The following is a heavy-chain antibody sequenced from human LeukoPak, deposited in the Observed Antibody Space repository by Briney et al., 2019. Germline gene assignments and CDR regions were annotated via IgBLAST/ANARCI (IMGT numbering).Heavy chain of an antibody. CDR3: ARGGIAVAGGYYCYGMDV. D-gene: IGHD6-19*01. Sequence: ATVKVSCKASGYTFTSYDINWVRQATGQGLEWMGWMNPNSSNTGYAQKFQGRVTMTRNTSISTAYMELSSLRSEDTAVYYCARGGIAVAGGYYCYGMDVWGQGTTVTVSS. CDR2: MNPNSSNT. V-gene: IGHV1-8*01. J-gene: IGHJ6*02. CDR1: GYTFTSYD.